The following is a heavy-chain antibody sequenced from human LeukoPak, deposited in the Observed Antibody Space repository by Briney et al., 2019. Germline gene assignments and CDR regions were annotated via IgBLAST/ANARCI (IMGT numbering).Heavy chain of an antibody. J-gene: IGHJ4*02. CDR3: AREVAVVVAATAVNYFDY. D-gene: IGHD2-15*01. Sequence: PGGSLRLSCAASGFTFSSYSMNWVRQAPGKGLEWVSSISSSSSYIYYADSVKGRFTISRDNAKNSLYLQMNSLRAEDTAVYYCAREVAVVVAATAVNYFDYWGQGTLVTVSS. CDR1: GFTFSSYS. CDR2: ISSSSSYI. V-gene: IGHV3-21*01.